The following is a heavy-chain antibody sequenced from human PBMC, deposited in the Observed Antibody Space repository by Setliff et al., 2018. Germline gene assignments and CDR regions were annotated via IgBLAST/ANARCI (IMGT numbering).Heavy chain of an antibody. Sequence: ASVKVSCKASGGTFNTYGITWVRQAPAQGLEWMGGIIPGLGILDYAQKFQDRVTITADRSTSTAYMELRSLRSEETAVYYCASRTHPHVITGITQGGGWRYYYYMDVWGKGTTVTVSS. J-gene: IGHJ6*03. CDR3: ASRTHPHVITGITQGGGWRYYYYMDV. CDR2: IIPGLGIL. D-gene: IGHD1-7*01. V-gene: IGHV1-69*10. CDR1: GGTFNTYG.